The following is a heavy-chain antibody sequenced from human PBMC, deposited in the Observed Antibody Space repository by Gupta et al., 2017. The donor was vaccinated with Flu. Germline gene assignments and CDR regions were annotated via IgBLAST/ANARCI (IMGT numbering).Heavy chain of an antibody. V-gene: IGHV7-4-1*02. CDR1: GYTFTNYG. CDR3: AREGDFWSGYYFDY. Sequence: QVQLVQSGSELKKPGASVKVPCKASGYTFTNYGIHWVRQAPGQGLQWMGWINTNTGNPTYAQGFTGHFVFSLDTSVSTEYLQISRLKDEDTAVYYCAREGDFWSGYYFDYWGQGTLVTVSS. CDR2: INTNTGNP. J-gene: IGHJ4*02. D-gene: IGHD3-3*01.